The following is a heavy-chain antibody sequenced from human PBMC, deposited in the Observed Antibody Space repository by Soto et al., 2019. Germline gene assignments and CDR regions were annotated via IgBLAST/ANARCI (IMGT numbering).Heavy chain of an antibody. CDR2: MNPNSGNT. CDR1: GYTFTSYD. V-gene: IGHV1-8*01. Sequence: ASVKVSCKASGYTFTSYDINWVRQATGQGLEWMGWMNPNSGNTGYAQKFQGRVTMTRNTSISTAYMELSSLRSEDTAVYYCARSRYCSSTSCTENDALDIWGQGTMVTVS. CDR3: ARSRYCSSTSCTENDALDI. D-gene: IGHD2-2*01. J-gene: IGHJ3*02.